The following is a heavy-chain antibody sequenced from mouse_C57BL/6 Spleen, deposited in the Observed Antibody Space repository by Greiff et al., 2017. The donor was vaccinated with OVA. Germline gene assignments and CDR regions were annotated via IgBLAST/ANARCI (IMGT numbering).Heavy chain of an antibody. CDR2: ISYDGSN. J-gene: IGHJ1*03. Sequence: EVKLQESGPGLVKPSQSLSLTCSVTGYSITSGYYWNWIRQFPGNKLEWMGYISYDGSNNYNPSLKNRISITRDTSKNQFFLKLNSVTTEDTATYYSARGGWDWYFDVWGTGTTVTVSS. CDR1: GYSITSGYY. V-gene: IGHV3-6*01. CDR3: ARGGWDWYFDV. D-gene: IGHD3-3*01.